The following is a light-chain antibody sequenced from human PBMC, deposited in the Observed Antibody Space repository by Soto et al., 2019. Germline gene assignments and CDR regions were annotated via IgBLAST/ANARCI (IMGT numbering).Light chain of an antibody. Sequence: EIVMTQSPATLSVSPGERATLFCRASQSVSSDLAWYQQKPGQPPRLLIYGASTRATGVPARFIGSGSGTDCTLTINSLQSEDLPVYYCQQFNSWPPWAFGQGTKVEI. CDR1: QSVSSD. CDR2: GAS. V-gene: IGKV3-15*01. J-gene: IGKJ1*01. CDR3: QQFNSWPPWA.